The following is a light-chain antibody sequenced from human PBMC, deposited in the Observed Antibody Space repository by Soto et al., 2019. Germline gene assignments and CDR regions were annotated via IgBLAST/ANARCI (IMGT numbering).Light chain of an antibody. CDR2: AAS. V-gene: IGKV1-9*01. CDR3: QQLNSFPIT. CDR1: QGISSY. Sequence: DIQLTQSPSFLSASVGDRVTITCRAGQGISSYLAWYQQKPGKAPKLLIYAASTLQSGVPSRFSGSGSETEFTLTINSLQPEDFATYYCQQLNSFPITFGQGTRLEIK. J-gene: IGKJ5*01.